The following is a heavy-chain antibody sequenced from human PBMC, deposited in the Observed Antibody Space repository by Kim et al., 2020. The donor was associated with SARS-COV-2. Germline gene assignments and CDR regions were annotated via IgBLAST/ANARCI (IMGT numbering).Heavy chain of an antibody. CDR1: GGTFSSYA. V-gene: IGHV1-69*13. Sequence: SVKVSCKASGGTFSSYAISWVRQAPGQGLEWMGGIIPIFGTANYAQKFQGRVTITADESTSTAYMELSSLRSEDTAVYYCARDNYDFWSGYNRYFDYWGQGTLVTVSS. D-gene: IGHD3-3*01. CDR2: IIPIFGTA. CDR3: ARDNYDFWSGYNRYFDY. J-gene: IGHJ4*02.